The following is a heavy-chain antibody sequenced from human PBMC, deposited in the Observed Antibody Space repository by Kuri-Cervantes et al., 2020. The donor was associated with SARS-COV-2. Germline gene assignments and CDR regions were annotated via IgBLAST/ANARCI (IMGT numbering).Heavy chain of an antibody. D-gene: IGHD3-10*01. CDR2: IKQDGSEK. Sequence: GESLKISCAASGFTFSSYAMSWVRQAPGKGLEWVANIKQDGSEKYYVDSVKGRFTISRDNAKNSLYLQMNSLRAEDTAVYYCARGHPYGSGSHFDYWGQGTLVTVSS. V-gene: IGHV3-7*01. CDR1: GFTFSSYA. J-gene: IGHJ4*02. CDR3: ARGHPYGSGSHFDY.